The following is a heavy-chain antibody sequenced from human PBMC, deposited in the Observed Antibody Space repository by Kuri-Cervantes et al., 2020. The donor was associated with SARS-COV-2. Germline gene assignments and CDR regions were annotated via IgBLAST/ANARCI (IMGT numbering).Heavy chain of an antibody. CDR2: INPNSGGT. V-gene: IGHV1-2*02. CDR1: GYTFTSYG. CDR3: ASWYYYDSSGYSTNDAFDI. J-gene: IGHJ3*02. D-gene: IGHD3-22*01. Sequence: ASVKVSCKASGYTFTSYGISWVRQAPGQGLEWMGWINPNSGGTNYAQKFQGRVTMTRDTSISTAYMELSRLRSDDTAVYYCASWYYYDSSGYSTNDAFDIWGQGTMVTVS.